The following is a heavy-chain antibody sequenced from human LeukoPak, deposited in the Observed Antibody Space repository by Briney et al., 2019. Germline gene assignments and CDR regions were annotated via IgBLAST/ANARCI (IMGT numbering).Heavy chain of an antibody. D-gene: IGHD6-6*01. CDR1: GITLSNYG. Sequence: GGSLRLSCVVSGITLSNYGMSWVRQAPGKGLEWVAGMSGSGGSTNYADSVKGRFTISRDNPRNTLYLQMNSLRAEDTAVYYCANQYSSSSGVGYWGQGTLVTVSS. J-gene: IGHJ4*02. CDR3: ANQYSSSSGVGY. V-gene: IGHV3-23*01. CDR2: MSGSGGST.